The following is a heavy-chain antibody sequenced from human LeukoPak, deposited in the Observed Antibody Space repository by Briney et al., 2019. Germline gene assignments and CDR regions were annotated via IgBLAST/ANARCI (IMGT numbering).Heavy chain of an antibody. V-gene: IGHV3-66*01. Sequence: GGSLRLSCAASGFTVSSTYMSWVRQAPGKGLEWVSVIYSGGSTYYADSVKGRFTISRDNSKNTLYLQMNSLRAEDTAVYFCARNNYGDYLFYWGLGTLVTVSS. CDR1: GFTVSSTY. J-gene: IGHJ4*02. D-gene: IGHD4-17*01. CDR3: ARNNYGDYLFY. CDR2: IYSGGST.